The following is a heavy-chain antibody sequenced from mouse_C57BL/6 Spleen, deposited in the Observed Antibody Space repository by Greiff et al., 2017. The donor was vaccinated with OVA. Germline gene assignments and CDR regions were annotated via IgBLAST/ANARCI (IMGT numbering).Heavy chain of an antibody. CDR3: ARIYYGYLYAMDY. Sequence: QVQLKESGAELVKPGASVKMSCKASGYTFTSYWITWVKQRPGQGLEWIGDIYPGSGSTNYNEKFKSKATLTVDTSSSTAYMQLSSLTSEDSAVYYCARIYYGYLYAMDYWGQGTSVTVSS. V-gene: IGHV1-55*01. D-gene: IGHD2-2*01. CDR1: GYTFTSYW. CDR2: IYPGSGST. J-gene: IGHJ4*01.